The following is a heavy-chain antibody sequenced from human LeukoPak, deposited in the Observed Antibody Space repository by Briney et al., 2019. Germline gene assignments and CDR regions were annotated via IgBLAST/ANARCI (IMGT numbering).Heavy chain of an antibody. V-gene: IGHV3-23*01. Sequence: GGSLRLSCAASGFTFSSYAMSWVRQAPGKGLEWVSAISGSAYSTYYAGSVKGRFTISRDNSKNTLYLQMNSLRAEDTAVYYCAKETVAAPPIDYWGQGTLVTVSS. CDR2: ISGSAYST. CDR3: AKETVAAPPIDY. J-gene: IGHJ4*02. CDR1: GFTFSSYA. D-gene: IGHD6-19*01.